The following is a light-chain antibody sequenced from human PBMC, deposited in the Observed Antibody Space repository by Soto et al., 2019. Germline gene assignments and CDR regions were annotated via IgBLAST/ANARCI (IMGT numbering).Light chain of an antibody. CDR3: NSYNSNNTNV. CDR2: DVS. V-gene: IGLV2-14*03. CDR1: SSDVGAFNY. J-gene: IGLJ1*01. Sequence: QSALTQPASVSGSPGQAITISCSGTSSDVGAFNYVSWYQQHPGKAPKLMIYDVSNRPSGVSNRFSGSKSGNTASLTISGLRAEDEADSYCNSYNSNNTNVFVTGTKLTVL.